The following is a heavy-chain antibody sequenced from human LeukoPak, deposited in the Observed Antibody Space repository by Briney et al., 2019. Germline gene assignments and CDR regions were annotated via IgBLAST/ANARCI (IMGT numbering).Heavy chain of an antibody. Sequence: PSETLSLTCTVSGGSISSSSYYWGWIRQPPGKGLEWIGSIYYSGSTYYNPSLKSRVTISVDTSKNQFSLKLSSVTAADTAVYYCARESPITMVRGADDYWGQGTLVTVSS. CDR2: IYYSGST. J-gene: IGHJ4*02. CDR1: GGSISSSSYY. V-gene: IGHV4-39*07. D-gene: IGHD3-10*01. CDR3: ARESPITMVRGADDY.